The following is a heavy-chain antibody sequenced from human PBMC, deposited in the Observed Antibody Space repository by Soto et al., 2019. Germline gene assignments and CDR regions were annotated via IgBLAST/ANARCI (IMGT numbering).Heavy chain of an antibody. CDR1: GGSFSGYY. CDR3: ARIPTVTTRRSGAFDI. V-gene: IGHV4-34*01. J-gene: IGHJ3*02. CDR2: INHSGST. D-gene: IGHD4-17*01. Sequence: SETLSLTCAVYGGSFSGYYWSWIRQPPGKGLEWIGEINHSGSTNYNPSLKSRVTISVDTSKNQFSLKLSSVTAADTAVYYCARIPTVTTRRSGAFDIWGQGTMVTVSS.